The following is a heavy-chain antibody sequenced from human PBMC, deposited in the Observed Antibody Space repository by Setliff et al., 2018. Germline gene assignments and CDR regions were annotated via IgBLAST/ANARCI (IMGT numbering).Heavy chain of an antibody. CDR1: GFTFSIYS. D-gene: IGHD2-21*02. Sequence: PGGSLRLSCAASGFTFSIYSMNWVRQAQGKGLEWISYTSSGSNSIYYADSVMGRFTISRDNDRNFLYLQMNRLRPEDTAVYYCAKSGGDHCCPLYHHYYMDVWGTGTTVTVSS. CDR3: AKSGGDHCCPLYHHYYMDV. V-gene: IGHV3-48*01. J-gene: IGHJ6*03. CDR2: TSSGSNSI.